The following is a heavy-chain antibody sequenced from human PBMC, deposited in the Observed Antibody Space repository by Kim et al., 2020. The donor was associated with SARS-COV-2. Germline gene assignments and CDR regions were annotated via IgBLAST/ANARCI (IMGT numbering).Heavy chain of an antibody. D-gene: IGHD6-19*01. Sequence: GGSLRLSCAASGFTSSNSWMNWVRQSPGKGLEWVGRIKMITDGDATDYAAPVKCRFTISRDDSTNMAYLQMNSLQTEDAAVYSCATDVPQQGAGDLAYWG. V-gene: IGHV3-15*01. CDR2: IKMITDGDAT. J-gene: IGHJ4*01. CDR3: ATDVPQQGAGDLAY. CDR1: GFTSSNSW.